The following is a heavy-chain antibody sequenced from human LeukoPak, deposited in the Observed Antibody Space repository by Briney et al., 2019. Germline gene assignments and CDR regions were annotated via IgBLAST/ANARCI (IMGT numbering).Heavy chain of an antibody. J-gene: IGHJ4*02. CDR1: GYTFTSYY. Sequence: ASVKVSCKASGYTFTSYYMNWVRQAPGQGLEWMGWINPNSGGTNYAQKFQGRVTMTRDTSMSTAYMELSRLRSDDTAVYYCSRARPLYYYDSSGKGVDYWGQGTLVTVSS. D-gene: IGHD3-22*01. CDR3: SRARPLYYYDSSGKGVDY. CDR2: INPNSGGT. V-gene: IGHV1-2*02.